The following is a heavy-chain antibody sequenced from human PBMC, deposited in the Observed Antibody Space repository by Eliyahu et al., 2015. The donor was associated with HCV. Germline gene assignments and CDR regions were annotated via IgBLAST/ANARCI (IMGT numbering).Heavy chain of an antibody. V-gene: IGHV1-69*01. CDR2: IIPIFGTA. Sequence: MGGIIPIFGTANYAQKFQGRVTITADESTSTAYMELSSLRSEDTAVYYCARALGRLYYYYGMDAWGQGTTVTVSS. CDR3: ARALGRLYYYYGMDA. J-gene: IGHJ6*02.